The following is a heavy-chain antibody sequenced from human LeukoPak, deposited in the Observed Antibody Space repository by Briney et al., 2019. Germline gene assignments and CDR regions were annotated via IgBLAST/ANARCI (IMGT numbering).Heavy chain of an antibody. V-gene: IGHV3-23*01. D-gene: IGHD3-16*01. Sequence: GGSLRLSCAASGFTFSSYAMSWVRQAPGKGLEWVSAISGSGGSTYYADSVKGRSTISRDNSKNTLYLQMNSLRAEDTAVYYCAKSPAVGGESDYWGQGTLVTVSS. CDR3: AKSPAVGGESDY. J-gene: IGHJ4*02. CDR1: GFTFSSYA. CDR2: ISGSGGST.